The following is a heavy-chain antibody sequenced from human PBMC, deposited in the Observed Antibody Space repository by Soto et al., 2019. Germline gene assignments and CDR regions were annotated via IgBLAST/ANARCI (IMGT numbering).Heavy chain of an antibody. D-gene: IGHD2-2*01. CDR3: AAHYEVVDDAFDI. J-gene: IGHJ3*02. V-gene: IGHV4-34*01. CDR1: GGSFSGYY. CDR2: INHSGST. Sequence: SETLSLTCAVYGGSFSGYYWSWIRQPPGKGLEWIGEINHSGSTNYNPSLKSRVTISVDTSKNQFSLKLSSVTAADTAVYYCAAHYEVVDDAFDIWGQGTMVTVSS.